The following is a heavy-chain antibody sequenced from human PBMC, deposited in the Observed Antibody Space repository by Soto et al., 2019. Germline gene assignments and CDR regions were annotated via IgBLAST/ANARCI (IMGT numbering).Heavy chain of an antibody. J-gene: IGHJ4*02. D-gene: IGHD4-17*01. CDR2: IYYSGST. Sequence: SETLSLTCTVSGGSISSSSYYWSWIRQPPGKGLEWIGYIYYSGSTNYNPSLKSRVTISVDTSKNQFSLKLSSVTAADTAVYYCARGEAGDYVYLFDYWGQGTLVT. CDR1: GGSISSSSYY. CDR3: ARGEAGDYVYLFDY. V-gene: IGHV4-61*01.